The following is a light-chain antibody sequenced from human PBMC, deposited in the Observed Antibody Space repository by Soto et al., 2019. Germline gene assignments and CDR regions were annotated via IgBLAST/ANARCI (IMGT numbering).Light chain of an antibody. CDR3: QQNSNLQGT. CDR1: QSVSFY. J-gene: IGKJ1*01. CDR2: GAS. V-gene: IGKV3-11*01. Sequence: EIVLTQSPATLSSSPGERATLSCRASQSVSFYFAWYQQKPGQAPRLLISGASNRAAGIPARFSGSGSGTDFSLTISSLEPEDFAVYYCQQNSNLQGTFGQGTKVEIK.